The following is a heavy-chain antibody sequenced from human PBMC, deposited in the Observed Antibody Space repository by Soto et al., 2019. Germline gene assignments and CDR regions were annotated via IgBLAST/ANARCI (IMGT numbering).Heavy chain of an antibody. CDR3: ARHVKDGSGDLDY. J-gene: IGHJ4*02. Sequence: GESLKISREGSGFLFSTYWISWVRPMPGKGLEWMGGIDPSDSYTNYSPSPQGHVTILVDKSITTAYLQWSSLKASDTAVYYCARHVKDGSGDLDYWGQGTQVTVSS. D-gene: IGHD3-10*01. CDR2: IDPSDSYT. V-gene: IGHV5-10-1*01. CDR1: GFLFSTYW.